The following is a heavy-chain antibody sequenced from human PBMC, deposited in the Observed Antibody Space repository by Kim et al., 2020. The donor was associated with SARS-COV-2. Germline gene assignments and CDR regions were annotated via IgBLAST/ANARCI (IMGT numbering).Heavy chain of an antibody. D-gene: IGHD4-17*01. J-gene: IGHJ6*02. CDR3: SRLDDFGDYPYSYSGMDV. V-gene: IGHV3-49*03. Sequence: GGSLRLSCTASGFTFGDYAMSWFRQAPGKGLEWVGFIRSTAFGGTSEYAASVKGSFTISRDDSKSIAYLQMKRLKTEDTAVYYCSRLDDFGDYPYSYSGMDVWGPGTTVTVSS. CDR1: GFTFGDYA. CDR2: IRSTAFGGTS.